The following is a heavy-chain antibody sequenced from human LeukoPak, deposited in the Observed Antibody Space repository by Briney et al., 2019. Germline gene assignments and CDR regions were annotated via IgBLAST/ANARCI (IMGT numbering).Heavy chain of an antibody. Sequence: SETLSLTCTVSGGSISSYYWIWIRQPPGKGLEWIGYIYYSGSTNYNPSLKSRVTISVDTSKNQFSLKLSSVTAADTALYYCARLSGYEEGDWGQGTLVTASS. CDR3: ARLSGYEEGD. V-gene: IGHV4-59*08. J-gene: IGHJ4*02. CDR2: IYYSGST. CDR1: GGSISSYY. D-gene: IGHD5-12*01.